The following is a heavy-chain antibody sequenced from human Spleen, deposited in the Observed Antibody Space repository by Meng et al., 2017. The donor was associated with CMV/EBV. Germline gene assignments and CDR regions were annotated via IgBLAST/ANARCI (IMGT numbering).Heavy chain of an antibody. J-gene: IGHJ4*02. CDR3: ARVDYSSSSRGGY. V-gene: IGHV3-21*01. D-gene: IGHD6-6*01. CDR1: GFTFSSYV. CDR2: ISGSSRYI. Sequence: GESLKISCAASGFTFSSYVMNWVRQAPGKGLEWVSGISGSSRYIYYADSLEGRFTISRDNAKNSLYLQMNSLRAEDTAVYYCARVDYSSSSRGGYWGQGTLVTVSS.